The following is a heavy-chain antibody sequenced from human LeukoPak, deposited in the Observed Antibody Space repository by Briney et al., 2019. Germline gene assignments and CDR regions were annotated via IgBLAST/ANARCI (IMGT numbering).Heavy chain of an antibody. V-gene: IGHV3-23*01. CDR1: GFTFSSYA. CDR3: ARGWSAARKGDLFDY. CDR2: ISAGGGST. D-gene: IGHD6-6*01. Sequence: PGGSLRLSCAASGFTFSSYAMTWVRQAPGKGLEWVSVISAGGGSTYYADSVKGRFTISRDNSKNTLYLQMNNLRAEDTAVYYCARGWSAARKGDLFDYWGQGTLVTVSS. J-gene: IGHJ4*02.